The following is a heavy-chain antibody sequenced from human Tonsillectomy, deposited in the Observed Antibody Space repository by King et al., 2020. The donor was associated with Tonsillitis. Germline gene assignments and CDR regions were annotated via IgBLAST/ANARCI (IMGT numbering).Heavy chain of an antibody. CDR2: INPNSGGT. CDR3: ARDRCSSNSCYTEFNC. J-gene: IGHJ4*02. Sequence: VQLVESGAEVKKPGASVKFSCKASGYTFTGYFMHWVRQAPGQGLEWMGWINPNSGGTNYAQKFQGRVTMTRDTSINTAYMELSRLTSDDTAVYYCARDRCSSNSCYTEFNCWGQGTLVTVSS. V-gene: IGHV1-2*02. CDR1: GYTFTGYF. D-gene: IGHD2-2*02.